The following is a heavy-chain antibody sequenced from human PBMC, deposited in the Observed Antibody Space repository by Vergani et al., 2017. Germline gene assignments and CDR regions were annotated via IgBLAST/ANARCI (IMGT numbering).Heavy chain of an antibody. J-gene: IGHJ3*02. Sequence: QVQLVQSGAEVKKPGSSVKVSCKASGGTFSSYAISWVRQAPGQGLEWMGRIIPIFGTANYAQKFQGRVTITADKSTSTAYMELSSLRSEDTAVYYCAKAYDKNRAPNLDAFDIWGQGTMVTVSS. CDR2: IIPIFGTA. V-gene: IGHV1-69*14. D-gene: IGHD3-22*01. CDR3: AKAYDKNRAPNLDAFDI. CDR1: GGTFSSYA.